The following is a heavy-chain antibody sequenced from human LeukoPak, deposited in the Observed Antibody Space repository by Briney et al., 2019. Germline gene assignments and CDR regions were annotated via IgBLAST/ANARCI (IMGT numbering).Heavy chain of an antibody. D-gene: IGHD6-19*01. Sequence: GGSLRLSCAASGFTFSSYAMHWVRQAPGKGLEWVAVISYDGSNKYYADSVKGRFTISRDNSKNTLYLQMNSLRAEDTAVYYCARGISGYSSGRGSTPFDYWGQGTLVTVSS. J-gene: IGHJ4*02. V-gene: IGHV3-30-3*01. CDR3: ARGISGYSSGRGSTPFDY. CDR2: ISYDGSNK. CDR1: GFTFSSYA.